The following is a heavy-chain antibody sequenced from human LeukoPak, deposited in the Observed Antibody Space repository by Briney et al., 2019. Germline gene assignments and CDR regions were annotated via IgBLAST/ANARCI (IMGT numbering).Heavy chain of an antibody. CDR1: GFTFSTYS. D-gene: IGHD3-9*01. CDR3: ARDSRYDILTGYYYYFDY. CDR2: ISSGSTYI. J-gene: IGHJ4*02. Sequence: GGSLRLSRAASGFTFSTYSMYWVRQAPGKGLEWVSSISSGSTYIYYADSVKGRFTISRDNAKNSLYLQMNSLRAEDTAVYYCARDSRYDILTGYYYYFDYWGQGTLVTVSS. V-gene: IGHV3-21*01.